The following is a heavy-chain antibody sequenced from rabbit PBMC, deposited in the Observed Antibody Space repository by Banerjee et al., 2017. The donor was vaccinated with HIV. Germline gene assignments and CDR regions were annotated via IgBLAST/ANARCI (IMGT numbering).Heavy chain of an antibody. J-gene: IGHJ4*01. CDR3: ARDGSGWGANFNL. CDR1: GIDFNNNYW. D-gene: IGHD4-1*01. Sequence: QEQLVESGGGLVKPEGSLTLTCTASGIDFNNNYWICWVRQAPGKGLEWIACIDAGSKGSTYYASWAKGRFTISKTSSTTVTLQMTSLTAADMATYFCARDGSGWGANFNLWGQGTLVTVS. V-gene: IGHV1S45*01. CDR2: IDAGSKGST.